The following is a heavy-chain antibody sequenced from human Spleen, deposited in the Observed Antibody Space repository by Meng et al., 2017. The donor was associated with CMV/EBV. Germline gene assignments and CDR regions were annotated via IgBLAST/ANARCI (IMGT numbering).Heavy chain of an antibody. CDR3: ARDSTHYDFWSGYYSWWFDP. V-gene: IGHV3-7*01. CDR2: IREDGSSK. J-gene: IGHJ5*02. CDR1: GFTFSSYG. D-gene: IGHD3-3*01. Sequence: GESLKISCAASGFTFSSYGMHWVRQAPGKGLEWVANIREDGSSKYYADPVKGRFTISRDNAKNSLYLQMNSLRAEDTAVYYCARDSTHYDFWSGYYSWWFDPWGQGTLVTVSS.